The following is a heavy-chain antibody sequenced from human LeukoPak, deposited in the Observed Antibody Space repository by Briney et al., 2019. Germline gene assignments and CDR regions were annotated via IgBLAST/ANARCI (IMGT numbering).Heavy chain of an antibody. J-gene: IGHJ4*02. D-gene: IGHD3-16*02. CDR2: TRNKANSYTT. V-gene: IGHV3-72*01. CDR3: TGARGTYRQFDY. CDR1: GFTFSSYE. Sequence: PGGSLRLSCAASGFTFSSYEMNWVRQAPGKGLEWVARTRNKANSYTTEYAASVKGRFTISRDDSKNSLNLQMNSLKTEDTAVYYCTGARGTYRQFDYWGQGTLVTVSS.